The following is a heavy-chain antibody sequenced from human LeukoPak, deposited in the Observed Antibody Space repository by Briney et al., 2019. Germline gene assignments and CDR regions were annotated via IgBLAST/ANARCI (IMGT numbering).Heavy chain of an antibody. CDR3: ARWEESDAFDI. CDR2: LYYSGST. Sequence: PSETLSLTCTVSGGSLSSRSHSWGWIRQPPGKGLEWIGRLYYSGSTYYNPSLKSRVTISVDTSKNQFSLKLSSVTAADTALYYCARWEESDAFDIWGQGTMVTVSS. J-gene: IGHJ3*02. CDR1: GGSLSSRSHS. V-gene: IGHV4-39*01. D-gene: IGHD1-26*01.